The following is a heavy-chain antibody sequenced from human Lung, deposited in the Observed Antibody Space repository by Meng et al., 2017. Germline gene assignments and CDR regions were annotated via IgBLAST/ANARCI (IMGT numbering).Heavy chain of an antibody. CDR1: GFTFSTHA. V-gene: IGHV3-30*01. D-gene: IGHD2/OR15-2a*01. CDR2: ISYDESYK. J-gene: IGHJ4*02. CDR3: ARDVGRETYFFDY. Sequence: QVEPVESGGGAVQPGMSLRLSCATLGFTFSTHAIPWVRQDPGKGLEWLAIISYDESYKYYADSVQGRFNISRDNSKNTLYLQMNSLTTEYTAVYYCARDVGRETYFFDYWGQGTLVTVSS.